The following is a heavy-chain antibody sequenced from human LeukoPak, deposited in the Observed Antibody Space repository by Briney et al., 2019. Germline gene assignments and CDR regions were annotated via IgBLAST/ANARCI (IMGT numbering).Heavy chain of an antibody. CDR2: INHSGST. D-gene: IGHD2-2*01. CDR3: ASTACSSTSCRYYGMDV. V-gene: IGHV4-34*01. CDR1: GGSFSGYY. Sequence: SETLSLTCAVYGGSFSGYYWSWIRQPPGKGLEWIGEINHSGSTNYNPSLKSRVTISVDTSKNQFSLKLSSVTAADTAVYYCASTACSSTSCRYYGMDVWGQGTTATVSS. J-gene: IGHJ6*02.